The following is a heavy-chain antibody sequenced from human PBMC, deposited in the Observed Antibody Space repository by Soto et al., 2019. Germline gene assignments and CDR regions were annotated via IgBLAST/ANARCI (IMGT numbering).Heavy chain of an antibody. CDR3: ATGPVLRFLEWLKPKRGFDP. J-gene: IGHJ5*02. CDR2: FDPEDGET. CDR1: AYTLTELS. V-gene: IGHV1-24*01. D-gene: IGHD3-3*01. Sequence: ASVNVSCKVSAYTLTELSMHWVRQSPGKGLEWLGGFDPEDGETFYAQKFQGRVTMTEDTSTYTAYMELSSLRSEDTAVYYCATGPVLRFLEWLKPKRGFDPWGQGTLVTVSS.